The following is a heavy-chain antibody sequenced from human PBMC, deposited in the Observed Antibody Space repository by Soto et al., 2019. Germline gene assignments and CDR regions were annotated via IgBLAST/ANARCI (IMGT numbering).Heavy chain of an antibody. J-gene: IGHJ6*03. Sequence: QVQLVESGGGVVQPGRSLRLSCAASGFTFTTYAMHWVRQAPGKGLEWVAFISGDGSYEFFADSVKGRFTISRDNSKNPVDLQINSLRPEDTAVYYCAREATGPANMDVWGKGTTVTVSS. CDR1: GFTFTTYA. CDR3: AREATGPANMDV. D-gene: IGHD1-26*01. CDR2: ISGDGSYE. V-gene: IGHV3-30*03.